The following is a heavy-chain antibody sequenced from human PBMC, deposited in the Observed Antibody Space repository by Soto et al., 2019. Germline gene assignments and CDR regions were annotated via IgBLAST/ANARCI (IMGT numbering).Heavy chain of an antibody. J-gene: IGHJ5*02. Sequence: QVQLVESGGGVVQPGRSLRLSCAASGFTFSSYAMHWVRQAPGKGLEWVAVISYDGSNKYYADSVKGRFTISRDNSKNTLYLQMNSLRAEDTAVYYCARAQYYSSGWRDWFDPWGQGTLVTVSS. V-gene: IGHV3-30-3*01. D-gene: IGHD6-19*01. CDR1: GFTFSSYA. CDR2: ISYDGSNK. CDR3: ARAQYYSSGWRDWFDP.